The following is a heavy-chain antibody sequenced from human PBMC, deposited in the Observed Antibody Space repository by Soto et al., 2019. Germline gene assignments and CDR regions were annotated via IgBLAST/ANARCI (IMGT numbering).Heavy chain of an antibody. J-gene: IGHJ5*02. CDR2: INRRGNT. CDR1: GDSTNSSDYF. Sequence: QVQLQESGPGLVKPSQTLSLTCAVSGDSTNSSDYFWSWIRQPPGRGLEWIGYINRRGNTFYNPSLEIRLTISIDTSKNRFSLRLTSVTAADTALYYCARGGVVAGFNWFDPWGQGILVTVSS. CDR3: ARGGVVAGFNWFDP. D-gene: IGHD2-21*01. V-gene: IGHV4-30-4*01.